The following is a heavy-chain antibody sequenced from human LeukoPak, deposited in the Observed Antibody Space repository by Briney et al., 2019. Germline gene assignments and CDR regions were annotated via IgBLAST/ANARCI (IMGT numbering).Heavy chain of an antibody. CDR1: GGSISSSSYY. CDR3: ARKQTGTMYDV. J-gene: IGHJ4*02. D-gene: IGHD1-7*01. Sequence: SETLSLTCIVPGGSISSSSYYWAWIRQSPGKGLEWIGTFSSGGSAYYNPSLTSRVSVSKDTSDNQFSLRLYSVTAADTAVYYCARKQTGTMYDVWGQGTQVTVSS. CDR2: FSSGGSA. V-gene: IGHV4-39*07.